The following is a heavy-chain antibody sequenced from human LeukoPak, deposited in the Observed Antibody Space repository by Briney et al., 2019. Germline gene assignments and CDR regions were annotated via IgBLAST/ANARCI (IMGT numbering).Heavy chain of an antibody. J-gene: IGHJ3*02. D-gene: IGHD4-17*01. V-gene: IGHV3-48*03. CDR1: GFTFSSYE. Sequence: SGGSLRLSCAASGFTFSSYEMNWVRQAPGKGLEWVSYISSSGSTIYYADSVKGRFTISRDNAKNTLYLQMNSLRAEDTAVYYCAKDGSRTVTTCCSAFDIWGQGTMVTVSS. CDR2: ISSSGSTI. CDR3: AKDGSRTVTTCCSAFDI.